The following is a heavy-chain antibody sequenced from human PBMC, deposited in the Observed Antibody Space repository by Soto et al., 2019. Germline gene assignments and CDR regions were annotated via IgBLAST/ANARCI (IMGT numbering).Heavy chain of an antibody. J-gene: IGHJ5*02. CDR1: GFSLSTIGVG. D-gene: IGHD3-22*01. Sequence: QITLKESGPTLVKPTQTLTLTCTFSGFSLSTIGVGVGWIRQPPGKALECLALIYWDDDNRYSPSLKSRLTITKDTSKNQLVLTMTNMDPVDTATYYCAHSLIGYYYDSSGSNWFDPWGQGTLVTVSS. V-gene: IGHV2-5*02. CDR2: IYWDDDN. CDR3: AHSLIGYYYDSSGSNWFDP.